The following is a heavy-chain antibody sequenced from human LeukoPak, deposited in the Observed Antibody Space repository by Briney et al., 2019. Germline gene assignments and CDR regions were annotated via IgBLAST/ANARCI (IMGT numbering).Heavy chain of an antibody. CDR3: AKGAYDYIEIAYFDY. V-gene: IGHV3-23*01. J-gene: IGHJ4*02. CDR2: PIGSSGAT. CDR1: GFPFSNYG. Sequence: GSLKPFFAGSGFPFSNYGLEWVRQAPGEGLGWVAGPIGSSGATDYADSVKGRFTISRDNSKNTLFLQMNSLRAEDTAIYYCAKGAYDYIEIAYFDYWGQGALVTVSS. D-gene: IGHD5-12*01.